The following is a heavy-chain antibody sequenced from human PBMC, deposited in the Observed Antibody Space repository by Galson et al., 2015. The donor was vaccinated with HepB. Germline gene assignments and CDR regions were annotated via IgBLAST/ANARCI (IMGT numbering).Heavy chain of an antibody. CDR1: GGTFSSYA. CDR3: ARENYYGSGSYSDYYYYGMDV. D-gene: IGHD3-10*01. V-gene: IGHV1-69*13. J-gene: IGHJ6*02. CDR2: IIPIFGTA. Sequence: SVKVSCKASGGTFSSYAISWARQAPGQGLEWMGGIIPIFGTANYAQKFQGRVTITADESTSTAYMELSSLRSEDTAVYYCARENYYGSGSYSDYYYYGMDVWGQGTTVTVSS.